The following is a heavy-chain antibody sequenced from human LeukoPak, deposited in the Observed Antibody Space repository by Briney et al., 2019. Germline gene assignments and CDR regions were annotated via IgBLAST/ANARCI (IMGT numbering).Heavy chain of an antibody. CDR1: GGTFSSYA. D-gene: IGHD3-16*01. V-gene: IGHV1-69*01. Sequence: GASVKVSCNASGGTFSSYAISWVRQAPGQGPEWMGGIIPIFGTANYAQKFQGRVTITADESTSTAYMELSSLRSEDTAVYYCARGIPGEDDSYGMDVWGQGTTVTVSS. CDR2: IIPIFGTA. J-gene: IGHJ6*02. CDR3: ARGIPGEDDSYGMDV.